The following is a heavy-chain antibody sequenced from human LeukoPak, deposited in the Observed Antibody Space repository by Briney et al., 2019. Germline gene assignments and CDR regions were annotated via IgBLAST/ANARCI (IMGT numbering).Heavy chain of an antibody. CDR3: ARHGGRCSYGTPYYFDY. CDR1: GGSINSYY. Sequence: SETLSLTCTVSGGSINSYYWSWIRQPPGKGLEWIGYIYSSGTTNYNPSLKSRVTISVDTSKNQFSLKLSSVTAADTAVFYCARHGGRCSYGTPYYFDYWGQGTLVTVSS. D-gene: IGHD5-18*01. J-gene: IGHJ4*02. CDR2: IYSSGTT. V-gene: IGHV4-59*08.